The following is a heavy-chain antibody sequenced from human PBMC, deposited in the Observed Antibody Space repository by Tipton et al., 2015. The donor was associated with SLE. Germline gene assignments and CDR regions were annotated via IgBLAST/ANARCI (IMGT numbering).Heavy chain of an antibody. CDR2: IYYSGST. J-gene: IGHJ6*02. V-gene: IGHV4-39*07. Sequence: TLSLTCTVSGGSISSTSYYWGWIRQPPGKGLEWIGSIYYSGSTYYNPSLKSRVTISVDTSKNQFSLKLSSVTAADTAVYYCARGGGQLWLNYYYGMDVWGQGTTVTVSS. CDR3: ARGGGQLWLNYYYGMDV. D-gene: IGHD5-18*01. CDR1: GGSISSTSYY.